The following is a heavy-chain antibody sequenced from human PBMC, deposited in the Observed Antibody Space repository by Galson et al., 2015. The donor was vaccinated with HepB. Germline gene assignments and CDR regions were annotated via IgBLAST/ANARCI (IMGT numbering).Heavy chain of an antibody. CDR1: GGTFSSYA. CDR3: ARLGLATGEGGY. CDR2: IIPIFGTA. D-gene: IGHD5-12*01. Sequence: SVKVSCKASGGTFSSYAISWVRQAPGQGLEWMGGIIPIFGTANYAQKFQGRVTITADESTSTAYMELSSLRSEDTAVYYCARLGLATGEGGYWGQGTPVTVSS. V-gene: IGHV1-69*13. J-gene: IGHJ4*02.